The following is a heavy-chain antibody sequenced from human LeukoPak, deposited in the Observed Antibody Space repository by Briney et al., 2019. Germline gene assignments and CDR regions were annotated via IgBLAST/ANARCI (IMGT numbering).Heavy chain of an antibody. Sequence: GGSLRLSCAASGFSFRNSWMSWVRQAPGKGLEWVANIKQDATEIYYADSVKGRLTISRDNARKSLFLQMNILRVEDTALYYCARLNWDDGEVSGFDQWGQGILVTVSS. J-gene: IGHJ5*02. CDR2: IKQDATEI. CDR1: GFSFRNSW. D-gene: IGHD1-26*01. V-gene: IGHV3-7*01. CDR3: ARLNWDDGEVSGFDQ.